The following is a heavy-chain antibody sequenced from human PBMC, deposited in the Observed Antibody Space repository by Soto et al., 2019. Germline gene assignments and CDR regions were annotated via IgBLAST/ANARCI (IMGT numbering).Heavy chain of an antibody. Sequence: QVQLQESGPGLVKPSQTLSLTCTVSGGSISSGGYYWSWIRQHPGKGLEWIGYIYYSGSTYYHPSXXRRGTIAVDTXXHXFXLKLSSVTAADTAVYYCARGNLYGISTSCEPLLCDYWGQGTLVTVSS. CDR3: ARGNLYGISTSCEPLLCDY. D-gene: IGHD2-2*01. CDR1: GGSISSGGYY. CDR2: IYYSGST. J-gene: IGHJ4*02. V-gene: IGHV4-31*03.